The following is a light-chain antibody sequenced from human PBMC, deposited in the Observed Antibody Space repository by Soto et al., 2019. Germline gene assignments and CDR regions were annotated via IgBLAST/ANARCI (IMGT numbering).Light chain of an antibody. V-gene: IGKV1-5*03. CDR3: QQYKDYET. J-gene: IGKJ1*01. CDR2: KAS. Sequence: DIQITQSPSTLSASLGDRVTITCRASQSISSWLAWYQQKPGKAPKLLIYKASSLESGAPSRFSGSGSETEFTLTISSLQPDDFATYYCQQYKDYETFGQGTKVDIK. CDR1: QSISSW.